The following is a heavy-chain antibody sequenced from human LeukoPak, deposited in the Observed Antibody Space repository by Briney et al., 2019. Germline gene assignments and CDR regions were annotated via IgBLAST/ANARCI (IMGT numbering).Heavy chain of an antibody. V-gene: IGHV4-34*01. CDR1: GGSFSGYY. J-gene: IGHJ4*02. CDR3: ALTDGGYDLGFDY. D-gene: IGHD5-12*01. CDR2: IDHSGST. Sequence: SETLSLTCAVYGGSFSGYYWSWIRQPPGKGLEWIGEIDHSGSTNYNPSLKSRVTISVDTPKNQFSLKLSSVTAADTAVYYCALTDGGYDLGFDYWGQRTLVTVSS.